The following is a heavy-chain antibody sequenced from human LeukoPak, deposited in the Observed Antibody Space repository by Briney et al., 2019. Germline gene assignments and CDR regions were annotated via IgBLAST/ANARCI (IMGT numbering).Heavy chain of an antibody. CDR2: ISGSGGST. Sequence: GGSLRLSCAASGFTFGSYAMSWVRQAPGKGLEWVSAISGSGGSTYYADSVKGRFTISRDNSKNTLYLQMNSLRAEDTAVYYCAKSHVDTVYNYYFDYWGQGTLVTVSS. CDR1: GFTFGSYA. CDR3: AKSHVDTVYNYYFDY. D-gene: IGHD5-18*01. J-gene: IGHJ4*02. V-gene: IGHV3-23*01.